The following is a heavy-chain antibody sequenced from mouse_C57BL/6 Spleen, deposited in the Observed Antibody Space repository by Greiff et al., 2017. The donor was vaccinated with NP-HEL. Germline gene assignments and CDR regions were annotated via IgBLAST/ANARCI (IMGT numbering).Heavy chain of an antibody. J-gene: IGHJ3*01. CDR1: GFTFSSYG. CDR3: ARLGFAY. CDR2: ISSGGSYT. Sequence: EVQVVESGGDLVKPGGSLKLSCAASGFTFSSYGMSWVRQTPDKRLEWVATISSGGSYTYYPDSVKGRSTISRDNAKNTLYLQMSSLKSEDTAMYYCARLGFAYWGQGTLVTVSA. V-gene: IGHV5-6*01.